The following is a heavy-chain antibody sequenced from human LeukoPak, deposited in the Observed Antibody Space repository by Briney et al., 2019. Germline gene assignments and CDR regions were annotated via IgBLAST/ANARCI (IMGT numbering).Heavy chain of an antibody. J-gene: IGHJ4*02. CDR1: GGTFNSYA. Sequence: SVKVSCKASGGTFNSYAISWVRQAPGQGLEWMGRIIPIFGTANYAQKFQGRVTITTDESTSTAYMELSSLRSEDTAVYYCASGTSGTTSLFYWGQGTLVTVSS. D-gene: IGHD1-7*01. CDR2: IIPIFGTA. V-gene: IGHV1-69*05. CDR3: ASGTSGTTSLFY.